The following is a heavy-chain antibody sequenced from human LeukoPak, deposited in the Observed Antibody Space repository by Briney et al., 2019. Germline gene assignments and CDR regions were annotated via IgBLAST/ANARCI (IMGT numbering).Heavy chain of an antibody. D-gene: IGHD3-22*01. CDR2: ISGYNGNT. V-gene: IGHV1-18*01. J-gene: IGHJ6*03. CDR3: ARVLNYYDSSGSNYYYMDV. Sequence: ASVKVSCEASGYTFNSYGISWVRQAPGQGGEWMGWISGYNGNTNYAQKLQGRGTITTDTATSTAYMELRSLRSDDSAVYYCARVLNYYDSSGSNYYYMDVWGKGTTVTVSS. CDR1: GYTFNSYG.